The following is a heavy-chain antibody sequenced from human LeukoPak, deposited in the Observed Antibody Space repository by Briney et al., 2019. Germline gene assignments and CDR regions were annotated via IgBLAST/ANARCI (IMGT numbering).Heavy chain of an antibody. V-gene: IGHV1-18*01. CDR2: VSVYNGNT. J-gene: IGHJ5*02. D-gene: IGHD4-17*01. CDR3: ARARPMTTVTSNNWFDP. Sequence: ASVKVSCKVSGHPFYKYGINWVRQAPGQGLEWLGWVSVYNGNTNNVQTLQGRLTMTTDVSTSTAYMELRSLRSEDTAVYYCARARPMTTVTSNNWFDPWGQGTLVTVSS. CDR1: GHPFYKYG.